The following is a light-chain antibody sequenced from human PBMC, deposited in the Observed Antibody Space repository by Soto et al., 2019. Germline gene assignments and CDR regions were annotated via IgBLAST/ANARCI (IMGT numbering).Light chain of an antibody. J-gene: IGKJ4*01. CDR3: QQGKSLPPT. V-gene: IGKV1-12*01. CDR1: EDISNC. CDR2: AAS. Sequence: DVQMTQSPSSVSASVGDRVTITCRASEDISNCLAWYQQKPGEVPKLLVYAASSLQYGVPSRFSGTESGTDLSLPISSLQAEDFATYYCQQGKSLPPTFGGGTKVEI.